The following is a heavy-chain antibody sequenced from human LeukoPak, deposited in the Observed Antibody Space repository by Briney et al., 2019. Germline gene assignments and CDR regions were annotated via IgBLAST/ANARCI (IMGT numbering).Heavy chain of an antibody. CDR2: INHSGST. Sequence: SETLSLTCTVSGGSISSYYWSWIRQPPGKGLEWIGVINHSGSTNYNPSLKSRVTISVDTSKNQFSLKLSSVTAADTALYYCASNPFDYYGSGSYSVDYWGQGTLVTVSS. V-gene: IGHV4-34*01. D-gene: IGHD3-10*01. J-gene: IGHJ4*02. CDR3: ASNPFDYYGSGSYSVDY. CDR1: GGSISSYY.